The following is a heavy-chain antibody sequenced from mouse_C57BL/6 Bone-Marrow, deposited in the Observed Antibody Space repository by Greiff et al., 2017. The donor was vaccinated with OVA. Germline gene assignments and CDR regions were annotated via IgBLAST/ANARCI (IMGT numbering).Heavy chain of an antibody. J-gene: IGHJ4*01. CDR1: GYTFTSYW. CDR2: INPSSGYT. D-gene: IGHD1-1*01. V-gene: IGHV1-7*01. CDR3: ARFYYGSSYVMDY. Sequence: QVQLQQSGAELAKPGASVKLSCKASGYTFTSYWMHWVQQRPGQGLEWIGYINPSSGYTKYNQKFKDKATLTADKSSSTAYMQLSSLTYEDSAVYYCARFYYGSSYVMDYWGQGTSVTVSS.